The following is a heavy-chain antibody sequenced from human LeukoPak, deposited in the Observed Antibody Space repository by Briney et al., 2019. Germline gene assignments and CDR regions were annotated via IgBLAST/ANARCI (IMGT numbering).Heavy chain of an antibody. CDR3: ARDQGGEQSY. Sequence: GGSLRLSCVASGFTFSTYSMNWVRQAPGKGLEWVSYISFSTSTIYYADSVKGRFTISRDNAKNALYLQMNSLRAEDTAVYYCARDQGGEQSYWGQGTLVTVSS. D-gene: IGHD3-16*01. CDR1: GFTFSTYS. J-gene: IGHJ4*02. V-gene: IGHV3-48*01. CDR2: ISFSTSTI.